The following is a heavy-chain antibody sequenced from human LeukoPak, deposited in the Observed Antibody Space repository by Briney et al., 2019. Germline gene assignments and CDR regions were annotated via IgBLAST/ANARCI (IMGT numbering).Heavy chain of an antibody. CDR2: INPNSGGT. D-gene: IGHD2-21*01. CDR3: TMGGDGRWYYYYGMDV. CDR1: EYTFTGYY. Sequence: ASVKVSCKASEYTFTGYYMHWVRQAPGQGLEWMGWINPNSGGTNYAQKFQDRVTMTRDTSISTAYMELSRLRSDDTAVYYCTMGGDGRWYYYYGMDVWGQGTTVTVSS. J-gene: IGHJ6*02. V-gene: IGHV1-2*02.